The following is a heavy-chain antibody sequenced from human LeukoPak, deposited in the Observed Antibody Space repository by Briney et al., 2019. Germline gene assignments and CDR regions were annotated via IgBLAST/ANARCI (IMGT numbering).Heavy chain of an antibody. V-gene: IGHV3-30*18. CDR2: ISYDGSNK. Sequence: GGSLRLSCAASGFTFSSYGMHWVRQAPGKGLEWVAVISYDGSNKYYADSVKGRFTNSRDNSKNTLYLQMNSLRAEDTAVYYCAKAYCSGGSCPFDPWGQGTLVTVSS. J-gene: IGHJ5*02. D-gene: IGHD2-15*01. CDR1: GFTFSSYG. CDR3: AKAYCSGGSCPFDP.